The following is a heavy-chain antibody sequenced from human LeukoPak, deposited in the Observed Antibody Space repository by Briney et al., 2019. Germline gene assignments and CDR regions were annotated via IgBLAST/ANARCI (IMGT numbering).Heavy chain of an antibody. CDR2: IYHDEST. D-gene: IGHD3-10*01. CDR1: GDSISSGGYL. J-gene: IGHJ5*02. V-gene: IGHV4-30-2*01. Sequence: SETLSLTCAVSGDSISSGGYLWSWIRQPPGKGLEWIGYIYHDESTNYIPSLKSRVTMSVDRSKNQFSLTLSFVTAADTAVYYCARVSYGANWFDPWGQGTLVTVSS. CDR3: ARVSYGANWFDP.